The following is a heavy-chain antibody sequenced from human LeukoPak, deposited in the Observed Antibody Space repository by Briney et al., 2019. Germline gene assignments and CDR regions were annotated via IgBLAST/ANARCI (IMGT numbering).Heavy chain of an antibody. J-gene: IGHJ4*02. CDR3: AGSLPHIAVADTDY. CDR1: GGSISSSGYY. D-gene: IGHD6-19*01. V-gene: IGHV4-39*07. CDR2: IYYSGST. Sequence: TSETLSLTCTVSGGSISSSGYYWGWIRQPPGKGREWIGSIYYSGSTYYNPSLKSRVTISVDTSKNQFSLKLSSVTAADTAVYYFAGSLPHIAVADTDYWGQGTLVTVSS.